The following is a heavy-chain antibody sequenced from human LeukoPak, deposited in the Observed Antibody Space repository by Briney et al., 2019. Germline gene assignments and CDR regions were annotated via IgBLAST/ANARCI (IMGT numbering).Heavy chain of an antibody. CDR1: GFTFSSYS. CDR2: ISGRSSLM. J-gene: IGHJ1*01. D-gene: IGHD2-2*01. V-gene: IGHV3-48*01. CDR3: ASNIVVVPAAVDQYFQH. Sequence: GGSLRLSCAASGFTFSSYSMNWVRQAPVKGLEWVSYISGRSSLMYYADSVKGRFTISRDNAKNSLYLQMNSLRAEDTAVYYCASNIVVVPAAVDQYFQHWGQGTLVTVSS.